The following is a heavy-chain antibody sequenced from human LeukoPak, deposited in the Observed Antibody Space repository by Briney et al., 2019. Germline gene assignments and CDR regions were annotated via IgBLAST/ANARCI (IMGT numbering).Heavy chain of an antibody. V-gene: IGHV3-33*06. J-gene: IGHJ4*02. Sequence: GGSLRLSCAASGFTFSSYGMHWVRQSPGKGLEWVAVIWYDGSNKYYADSVKGRFTISRDNSKNTLYLQMNSLRAEDTAVYYCAKDGFQLVGGSYFDYWGQGTLVTVSS. CDR3: AKDGFQLVGGSYFDY. CDR1: GFTFSSYG. D-gene: IGHD6-13*01. CDR2: IWYDGSNK.